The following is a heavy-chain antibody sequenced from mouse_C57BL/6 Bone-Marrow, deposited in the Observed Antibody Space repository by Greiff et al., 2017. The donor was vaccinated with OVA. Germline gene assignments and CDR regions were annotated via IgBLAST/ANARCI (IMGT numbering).Heavy chain of an antibody. CDR1: GYTFTSYW. CDR3: ARRECSYWYFDV. J-gene: IGHJ1*03. CDR2: IHPNSGST. Sequence: VQLQQPGAELVKPGASVKLSCKASGYTFTSYWMHWVKQRPGQGLEWIGMIHPNSGSTNYNEKFKSKATLTVDKSSSKAYMQLSSLTSEDSAVYYCARRECSYWYFDVGGTGTTVTVSS. V-gene: IGHV1-64*01.